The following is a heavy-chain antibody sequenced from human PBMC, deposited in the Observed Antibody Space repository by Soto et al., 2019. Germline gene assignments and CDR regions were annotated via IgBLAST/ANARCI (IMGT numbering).Heavy chain of an antibody. J-gene: IGHJ6*02. V-gene: IGHV3-21*01. CDR1: GFTFSSYS. CDR3: ARDPRMDV. Sequence: GGSLRLSCAASGFTFSSYSMNWVRQAPGKGLEWVSSISSSSSYMYYADSVKGRFTISRDNAKNSLYLQMNSLRAEDTAVYYCARDPRMDVWGQGTTVTVSS. CDR2: ISSSSSYM.